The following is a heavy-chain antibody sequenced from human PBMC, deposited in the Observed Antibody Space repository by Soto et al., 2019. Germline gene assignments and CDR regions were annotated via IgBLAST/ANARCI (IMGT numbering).Heavy chain of an antibody. D-gene: IGHD3-10*01. V-gene: IGHV4-59*01. CDR3: ARYVRAKAKDYYGSGSYYSTQFDY. CDR2: IYYSGST. Sequence: QVQLQESGPGLVKPSETLSLTCTVSGGSISSYYWSWIRQPPGKGLEWIGYIYYSGSTNYNPSLKSRVTISIDASKNLFSLKLSSVSAADTGVDYCARYVRAKAKDYYGSGSYYSTQFDYWGQGTLVTVSS. CDR1: GGSISSYY. J-gene: IGHJ4*02.